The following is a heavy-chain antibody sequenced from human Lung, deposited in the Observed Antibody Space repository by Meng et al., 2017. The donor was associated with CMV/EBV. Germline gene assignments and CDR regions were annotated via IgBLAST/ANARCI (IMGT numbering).Heavy chain of an antibody. CDR2: VYYTGDT. CDR3: VREAGGSSSTW. V-gene: IGHV4-39*07. CDR1: GGSISSSSYY. D-gene: IGHD1-26*01. J-gene: IGHJ4*02. Sequence: SETXSLXXTISGGSISSSSYYWAWIRQPPEKGLEWIGSVYYTGDTYYNPSLKSRVTISIDTSKNQFSLKVNSVTDADTAVYYCVREAGGSSSTWWGQGTMVTVSS.